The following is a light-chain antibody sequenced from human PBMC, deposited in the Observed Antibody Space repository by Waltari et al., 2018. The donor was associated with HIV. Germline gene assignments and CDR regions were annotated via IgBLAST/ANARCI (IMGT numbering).Light chain of an antibody. CDR3: SSYTTTSNVEI. CDR1: SRDVGGYNF. J-gene: IGLJ2*01. CDR2: EVS. V-gene: IGLV2-14*01. Sequence: QSALTQPASVSGSPGQSITISCAGSSRDVGGYNFVSWYQQHPGKAPKLMVYEVSNRPSGVSNRFSGSKSGNTASLTISGLQAEDEAVYYCSSYTTTSNVEIFGGGTKLTVL.